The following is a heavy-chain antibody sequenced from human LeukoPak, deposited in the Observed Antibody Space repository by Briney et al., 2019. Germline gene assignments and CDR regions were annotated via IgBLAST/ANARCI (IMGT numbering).Heavy chain of an antibody. CDR3: AKYYDFWSGYSQHYYYMDV. Sequence: GGSLRLSCAASGFTFSSSGMSWVRQAPGEGLDWVSVISGSGNYAYYADSVKGRFTISRDNSKNTLYLQMNSLRAEDTAVYYCAKYYDFWSGYSQHYYYMDVWGKGTTVTVSS. CDR1: GFTFSSSG. CDR2: ISGSGNYA. J-gene: IGHJ6*03. D-gene: IGHD3-3*01. V-gene: IGHV3-23*01.